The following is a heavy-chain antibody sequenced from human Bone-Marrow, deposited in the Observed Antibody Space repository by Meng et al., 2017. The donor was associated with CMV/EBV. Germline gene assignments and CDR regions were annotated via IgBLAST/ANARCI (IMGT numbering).Heavy chain of an antibody. CDR3: ARGWVDGMDV. CDR1: GGSLSAFRSY. J-gene: IGHJ6*02. Sequence: SETLSLTCTVSGGSLSAFRSYWAWLRQPPGKGLEYIASLYYSGTVTYDPSLQGRVTISADTSKNQFSLKLSSVTAADTAVYYCARGWVDGMDVWGQGTTVTASS. D-gene: IGHD1-26*01. V-gene: IGHV4-61*01. CDR2: LYYSGTV.